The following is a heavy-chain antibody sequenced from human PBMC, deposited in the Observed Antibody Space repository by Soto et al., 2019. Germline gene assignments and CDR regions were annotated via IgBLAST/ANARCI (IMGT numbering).Heavy chain of an antibody. CDR3: ARRREVDCSSTSCYLVHYYMDV. J-gene: IGHJ6*03. V-gene: IGHV4-39*01. D-gene: IGHD2-2*01. CDR2: IYYSGST. Sequence: QLQLQESGPGLVKPSETLSLTCTVSGGSISSSSYYWGWIRQPPGKGLEWIGSIYYSGSTYYNPSLKSRVTIAVDTSKNQFSMKLSSVTAADTAVYYCARRREVDCSSTSCYLVHYYMDVWGKGTTVTVSS. CDR1: GGSISSSSYY.